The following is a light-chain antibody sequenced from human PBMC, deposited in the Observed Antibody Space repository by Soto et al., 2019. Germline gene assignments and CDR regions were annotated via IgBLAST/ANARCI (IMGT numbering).Light chain of an antibody. Sequence: EIVMTQSPATLSVSPGERATLSCRASQSVNRNLAWYQQKPGQAPRLLIYGASTRATGISARFSGSGSGTEFTLTISSLQSEDSAVYYCQQYNNWPPYTFGQGTKLEIK. CDR3: QQYNNWPPYT. J-gene: IGKJ2*01. V-gene: IGKV3-15*01. CDR2: GAS. CDR1: QSVNRN.